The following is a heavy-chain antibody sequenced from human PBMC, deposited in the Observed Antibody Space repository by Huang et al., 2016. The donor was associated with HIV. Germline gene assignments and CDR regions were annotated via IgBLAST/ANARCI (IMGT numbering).Heavy chain of an antibody. V-gene: IGHV1-46*01. CDR2: INPSGAST. D-gene: IGHD3-10*01. J-gene: IGHJ4*02. Sequence: QVQLVQSGAEVKKPGASVKISCKASGYTFTTYHMHWVRQAPGPGLEWMGMINPSGASTRYAQTFQGRVTMTSDTSTSTVYMKLSSLTPEDTAVYYCARALLLFGLGSPLDFWGQGSLVTVSS. CDR3: ARALLLFGLGSPLDF. CDR1: GYTFTTYH.